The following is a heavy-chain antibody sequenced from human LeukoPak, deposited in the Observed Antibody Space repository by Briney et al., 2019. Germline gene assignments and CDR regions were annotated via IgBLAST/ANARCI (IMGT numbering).Heavy chain of an antibody. CDR3: ARDSSLLWFGELPYYYYYGMDV. J-gene: IGHJ6*02. Sequence: SVKVSCKASGGTFSSYAISWVRQAPGQGLEWMGRIIPILGIANYAQKFQGRVTITADKSTSTAYMELSSLRSEDTAVYYCARDSSLLWFGELPYYYYYGMDVWGQGTTVTVSS. V-gene: IGHV1-69*04. CDR2: IIPILGIA. CDR1: GGTFSSYA. D-gene: IGHD3-10*01.